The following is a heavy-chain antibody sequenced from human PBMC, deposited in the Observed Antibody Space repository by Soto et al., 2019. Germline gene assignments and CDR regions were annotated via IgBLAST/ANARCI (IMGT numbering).Heavy chain of an antibody. Sequence: GGSLRLSCAASGFTFSSYGMHWVRQAPGKGLEWVAVISYDGSNKYYADSVKGRFTISRDNSKNTLYLQMNSLRAEDTAVYYCAKDDLLWGLRSGVAFDIWGQGTMVTVSS. V-gene: IGHV3-30*18. CDR3: AKDDLLWGLRSGVAFDI. CDR1: GFTFSSYG. D-gene: IGHD4-17*01. J-gene: IGHJ3*02. CDR2: ISYDGSNK.